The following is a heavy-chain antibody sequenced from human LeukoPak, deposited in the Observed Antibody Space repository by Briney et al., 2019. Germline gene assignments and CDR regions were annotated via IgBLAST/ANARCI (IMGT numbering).Heavy chain of an antibody. CDR1: GGSISSGSYY. CDR2: IYTSGST. CDR3: ARQIGYPGEHSLDY. J-gene: IGHJ4*02. Sequence: SETLSLTCTVSGGSISSGSYYWRWLRQPAGRGREGIGRIYTSGSTNYNPSLKSRVTISVDTSKNQFSLKLSSVTAADTAVYYCARQIGYPGEHSLDYWGQGTLVTVSS. V-gene: IGHV4-61*02. D-gene: IGHD3-10*01.